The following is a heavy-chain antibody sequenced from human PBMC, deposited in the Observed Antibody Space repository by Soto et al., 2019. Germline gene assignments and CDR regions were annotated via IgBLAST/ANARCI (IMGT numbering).Heavy chain of an antibody. CDR1: GFTFSSYA. D-gene: IGHD2-2*01. CDR2: ISGSGGST. V-gene: IGHV3-23*01. CDR3: AKPAYGSTPHWWFDP. J-gene: IGHJ5*02. Sequence: GGSLRLSCAASGFTFSSYAMSWVRQAPGKGLEWVSAISGSGGSTYYADSGKDRFTISRDNSKNTLYLQMNSLRAEDTAVYYCAKPAYGSTPHWWFDPWGQGTLVTVSS.